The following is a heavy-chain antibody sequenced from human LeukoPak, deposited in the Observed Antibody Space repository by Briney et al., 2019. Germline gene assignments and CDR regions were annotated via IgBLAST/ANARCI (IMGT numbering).Heavy chain of an antibody. CDR2: ISSSGSTI. V-gene: IGHV3-48*03. J-gene: IGHJ4*02. CDR1: GFTFSSYE. D-gene: IGHD3-10*01. Sequence: GGSLRLSCAASGFTFSSYEMNWVRQAPGKGLEWVSYISSSGSTIYYADSVKGRFTISRDSAKNSLYLQMNSLRAEDTAVYYCASPRAADDYWGQGTLVTVSS. CDR3: ASPRAADDY.